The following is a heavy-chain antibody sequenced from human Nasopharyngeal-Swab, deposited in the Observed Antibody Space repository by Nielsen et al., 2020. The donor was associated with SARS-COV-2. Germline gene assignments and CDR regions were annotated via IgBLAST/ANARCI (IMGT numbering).Heavy chain of an antibody. CDR3: ARDVGRGYSGYDSDY. V-gene: IGHV4-61*02. D-gene: IGHD5-12*01. Sequence: SETLSLTCTVSGGSISRGSYYWSWIRQPAGKGLEWIGRIYTSGSTNYNPSLKSRVTISVDTSKNQFSLKLSSVTAADTAVYYCARDVGRGYSGYDSDYWGQGTLVTVSS. CDR2: IYTSGST. CDR1: GGSISRGSYY. J-gene: IGHJ4*02.